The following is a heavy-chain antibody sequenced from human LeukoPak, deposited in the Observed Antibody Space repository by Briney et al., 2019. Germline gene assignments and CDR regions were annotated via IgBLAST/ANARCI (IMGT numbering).Heavy chain of an antibody. CDR1: GGTIATHP. Sequence: SVKVSCKASGGTIATHPITWVRQAPGHGLEWMGRIIPFFGTPNYAQKFQDRVTITANTSTNTAYLELLSLTSEDAAVYYCATPRRPADYYYFYMDVWGKGTTVTVSS. V-gene: IGHV1-69*06. J-gene: IGHJ6*03. CDR2: IIPFFGTP. CDR3: ATPRRPADYYYFYMDV.